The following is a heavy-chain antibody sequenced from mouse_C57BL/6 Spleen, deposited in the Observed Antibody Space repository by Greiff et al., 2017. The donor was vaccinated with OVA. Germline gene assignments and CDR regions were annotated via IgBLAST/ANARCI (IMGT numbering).Heavy chain of an antibody. CDR3: ARGKTYYDYDDAMDY. Sequence: VQLQQPGTELVKPGASVKLSCKASGYTFTSYWMHWVKQRPGQGLEWIGNINPSNGGTNYNEKFKSKATLTVDKSSSTAYMQLSSLTSEDSAVYYCARGKTYYDYDDAMDYWGQGTSVTVSS. CDR1: GYTFTSYW. CDR2: INPSNGGT. D-gene: IGHD2-4*01. J-gene: IGHJ4*01. V-gene: IGHV1-53*01.